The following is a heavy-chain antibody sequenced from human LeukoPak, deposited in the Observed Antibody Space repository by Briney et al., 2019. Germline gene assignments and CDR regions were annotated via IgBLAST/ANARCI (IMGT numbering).Heavy chain of an antibody. V-gene: IGHV1-69*13. Sequence: GASVKVSCKASGCTFSSYAISWVRQAPGQGLEWMGGIIPIFGTANYAQKFQGRVTITAYESTSTAYMELSSLRSEDTAVYYCARVPWSGTYYFDYWGQGTLVTVSS. CDR1: GCTFSSYA. CDR2: IIPIFGTA. CDR3: ARVPWSGTYYFDY. D-gene: IGHD1-1*01. J-gene: IGHJ4*02.